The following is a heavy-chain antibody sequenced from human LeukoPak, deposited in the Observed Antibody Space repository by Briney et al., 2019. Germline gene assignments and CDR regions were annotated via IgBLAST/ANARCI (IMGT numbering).Heavy chain of an antibody. D-gene: IGHD6-19*01. CDR3: AKDIGRGYSSGPGN. CDR1: GFTFDDYA. J-gene: IGHJ4*02. V-gene: IGHV3-9*01. Sequence: GGSLRLSCAASGFTFDDYAMHWVRQAPGKGLGWVSGISWNSGSMGYADSVKGRFTISRDNAKNSLYLQMNSLRAEDTALYYCAKDIGRGYSSGPGNWGQGTLVTVSS. CDR2: ISWNSGSM.